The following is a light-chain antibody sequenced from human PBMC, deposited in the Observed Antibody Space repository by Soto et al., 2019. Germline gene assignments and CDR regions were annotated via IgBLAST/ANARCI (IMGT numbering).Light chain of an antibody. J-gene: IGLJ3*02. CDR2: LNGDGSH. Sequence: QPVLTQSPSAPASLGASVKLTCTLSSGHSSYAIAWHQQQPEKGPRYLMRLNGDGSHSKGDGIPDRFSGSSSGAERYLTISSLQSGEEADYYCQTWGTGTQLFGGVTKLTVL. CDR3: QTWGTGTQL. CDR1: SGHSSYA. V-gene: IGLV4-69*01.